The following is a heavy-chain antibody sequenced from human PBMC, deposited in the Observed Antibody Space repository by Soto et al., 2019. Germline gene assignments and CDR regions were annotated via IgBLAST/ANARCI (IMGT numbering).Heavy chain of an antibody. V-gene: IGHV5-51*01. CDR2: IYPGDSDT. CDR1: GYSFTSHW. D-gene: IGHD6-13*01. CDR3: ARAHSNSWYGRSDY. J-gene: IGHJ4*01. Sequence: GESLKISGKGSGYSFTSHWIAWVRQMHGKGLEWMGIIYPGDSDTRYSPSFQGQVTISADKSISTAYLQWSSLKASDTAMYYCARAHSNSWYGRSDYWGHGTLVTVSS.